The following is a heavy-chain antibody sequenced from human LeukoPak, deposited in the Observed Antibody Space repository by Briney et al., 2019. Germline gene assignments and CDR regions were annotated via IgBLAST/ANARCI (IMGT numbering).Heavy chain of an antibody. V-gene: IGHV3-30*02. J-gene: IGHJ4*02. CDR3: AKEKKYYYDGSGYPGYDY. D-gene: IGHD3-22*01. CDR2: IRYDGTNK. Sequence: GGSLRLSCTASGFTFSIFGMHWVRQAPGKGLEWVAFIRYDGTNKYYADSVKGRFTISRDNSKNTLYLQMNSLRAEDTAVYYCAKEKKYYYDGSGYPGYDYWGQGTLVAVSS. CDR1: GFTFSIFG.